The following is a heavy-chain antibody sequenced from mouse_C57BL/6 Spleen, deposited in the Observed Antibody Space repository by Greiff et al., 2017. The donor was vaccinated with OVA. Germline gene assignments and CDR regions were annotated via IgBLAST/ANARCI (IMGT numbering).Heavy chain of an antibody. V-gene: IGHV5-17*01. CDR2: ISSGSSTI. D-gene: IGHD2-4*01. J-gene: IGHJ2*01. Sequence: EVKLVESGGGLVKPGGSLKLSCAASGFTFSDYGMHWVRQAPEKGLEWVAYISSGSSTIYYADTVKGRFTISRDNAKNTLFLQMTSLRSEDTAMYYCARGGLRPLDYWGQGTTLTVSS. CDR1: GFTFSDYG. CDR3: ARGGLRPLDY.